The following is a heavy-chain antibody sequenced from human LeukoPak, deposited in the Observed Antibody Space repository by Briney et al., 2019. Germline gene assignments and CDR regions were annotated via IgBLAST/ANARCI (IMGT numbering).Heavy chain of an antibody. CDR2: INSDARST. D-gene: IGHD2-15*01. CDR3: ARGRSVVVAAKGRHYMDV. J-gene: IGHJ6*03. V-gene: IGHV3-74*01. CDR1: GFTFSNYW. Sequence: AGGSLRLSCAASGFTFSNYWMHWVRQAPGKGLVWVSRINSDARSTSYADSVKGRFTISRDNSKNTLYLQMNSLRAEDTAVYYCARGRSVVVAAKGRHYMDVWGKGTTVTVSS.